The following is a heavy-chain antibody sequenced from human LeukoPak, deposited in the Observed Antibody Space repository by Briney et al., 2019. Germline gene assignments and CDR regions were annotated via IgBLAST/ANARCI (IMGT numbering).Heavy chain of an antibody. CDR3: ARLGDAVAGNN. D-gene: IGHD6-19*01. Sequence: SETLSLTCTVPGGSISSSSYYWGWIRQPPGKGLEWIGSIYYSGSTYYNPSLKSRVTISVDTSKNQFSLKLSSVTAADTAVYYCARLGDAVAGNNWGQGTLVTVSS. V-gene: IGHV4-39*01. CDR2: IYYSGST. J-gene: IGHJ4*02. CDR1: GGSISSSSYY.